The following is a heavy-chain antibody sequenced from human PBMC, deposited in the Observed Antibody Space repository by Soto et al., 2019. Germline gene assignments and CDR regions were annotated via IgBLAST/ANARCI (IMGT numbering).Heavy chain of an antibody. CDR1: GGTFSSYA. D-gene: IGHD3-22*01. Sequence: ASVKVSCKASGGTFSSYAISRVRQAPGQGLEWMGGIIPIFGTANYAQKFQGRVTITADESTSTAYMELSSLRSEDTAVYYCARDRSSGYFSHLSQGDAFDIWGQGTMVTVSS. CDR3: ARDRSSGYFSHLSQGDAFDI. J-gene: IGHJ3*02. V-gene: IGHV1-69*13. CDR2: IIPIFGTA.